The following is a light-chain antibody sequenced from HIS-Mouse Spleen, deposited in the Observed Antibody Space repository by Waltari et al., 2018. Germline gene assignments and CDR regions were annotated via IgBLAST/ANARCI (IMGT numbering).Light chain of an antibody. CDR3: YSTDSSGNHRV. J-gene: IGLJ2*01. CDR1: ALPTKY. CDR2: EDS. V-gene: IGLV3-10*01. Sequence: SYELTQPPSVSVSPGQTARITCSGDALPTKYAYWYQQKSGQAPVLVIYEDSKRPPGIPERFSGSSSGTMDTLTISGAQVEDEADYYCYSTDSSGNHRVFGGGTKLTVL.